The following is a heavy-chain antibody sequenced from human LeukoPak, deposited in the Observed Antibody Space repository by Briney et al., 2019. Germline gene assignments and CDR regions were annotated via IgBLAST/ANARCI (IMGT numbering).Heavy chain of an antibody. CDR3: ARDRFRLLRITGYFDY. D-gene: IGHD3-3*01. CDR2: INPNSGGT. CDR1: GYTFTGYY. V-gene: IGHV1-2*02. J-gene: IGHJ4*02. Sequence: ASVKVSCKASGYTFTGYYMHWMRQAPGQGLEWMGWINPNSGGTNYAQKFQGRVTMTRDTSISTAYMELSRLRSDDTAVYYCARDRFRLLRITGYFDYWGQGTLVTVSS.